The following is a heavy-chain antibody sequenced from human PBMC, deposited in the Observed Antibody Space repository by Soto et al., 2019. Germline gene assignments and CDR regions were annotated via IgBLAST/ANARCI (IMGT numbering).Heavy chain of an antibody. CDR3: AAGWLRFLEWFAQPYYGMDV. CDR1: GYTFTSYG. Sequence: ASVKVSCKASGYTFTSYGISWVRQAPGQGLEWMGWISTYNGNTNYAQKLQGRVTMTTDTSTSTAYMELRSLRSDDTAVYYCAAGWLRFLEWFAQPYYGMDVWGQGNTVTVSS. D-gene: IGHD3-3*01. CDR2: ISTYNGNT. V-gene: IGHV1-18*01. J-gene: IGHJ6*02.